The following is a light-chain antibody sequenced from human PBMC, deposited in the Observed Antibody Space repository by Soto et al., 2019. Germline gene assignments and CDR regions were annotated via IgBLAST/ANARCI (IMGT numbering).Light chain of an antibody. CDR1: RSNIGSNT. J-gene: IGLJ1*01. CDR3: AAWDDTLIV. V-gene: IGLV1-44*01. Sequence: QAVVTQPPSASGTPGQRVTISCSGSRSNIGSNTVNWYQQVPGTAPRLLIHTNTLRPSGVPDRFSASKSDTSASLTIGGLQSEDEAVYYCAAWDDTLIVFGSGTKLTVL. CDR2: TNT.